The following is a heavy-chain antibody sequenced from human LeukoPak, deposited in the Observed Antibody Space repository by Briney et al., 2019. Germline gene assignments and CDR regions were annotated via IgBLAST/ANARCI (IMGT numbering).Heavy chain of an antibody. D-gene: IGHD6-13*01. CDR1: GGSFSGYY. CDR2: INHSGST. J-gene: IGHJ5*02. CDR3: ARTNLGGGIAAAGTGNWFDP. Sequence: SETLSLTCAVYGGSFSGYYWSWIRLPPGKGLEWIGEINHSGSTNYNPSLKSRVTISVDTSKNQFSLKLSSVTAADTAVYYCARTNLGGGIAAAGTGNWFDPWGQGTLVTVSS. V-gene: IGHV4-34*01.